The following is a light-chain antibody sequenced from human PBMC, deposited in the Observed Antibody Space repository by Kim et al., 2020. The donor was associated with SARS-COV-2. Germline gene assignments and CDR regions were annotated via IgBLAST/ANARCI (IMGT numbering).Light chain of an antibody. CDR2: GVT. CDR1: SSNVGAYNH. Sequence: QSALTQPRSVSGSPGQSVTISCTGTSSNVGAYNHVSWYQQYPGKAPKLIIHGVTKRPSGVPDRFSGSKSGNTASLTISGLLAEDEADYYCCSYAGTSSRFIGTGTKVTVL. CDR3: CSYAGTSSRF. J-gene: IGLJ1*01. V-gene: IGLV2-11*01.